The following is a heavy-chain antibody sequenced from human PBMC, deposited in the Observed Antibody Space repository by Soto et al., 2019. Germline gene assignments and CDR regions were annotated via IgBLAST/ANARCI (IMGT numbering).Heavy chain of an antibody. V-gene: IGHV3-23*01. CDR1: GFTFSSYA. J-gene: IGHJ4*02. Sequence: SGGSLRLSCAASGFTFSSYAMSWVRQAPGKGLEWVSAISGSGGSTYYADSVKGRFTISRDNSKNTLYLQMNSLRAEDTAVYYCAKDRTAGTRGNYYFDYWGQGTLVTVSS. CDR2: ISGSGGST. CDR3: AKDRTAGTRGNYYFDY. D-gene: IGHD6-13*01.